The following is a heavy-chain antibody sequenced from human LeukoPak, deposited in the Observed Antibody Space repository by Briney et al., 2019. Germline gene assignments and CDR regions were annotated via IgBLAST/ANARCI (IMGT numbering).Heavy chain of an antibody. Sequence: SETLSLTCTVSGDSISSGGYYWSWIRQHPGKGLEWIGCIYYSGTTYYHPSLTSRVAISVDTSKNQFSLKLSSVTAADTAVYYCARSGTVTTWNYWGQGTLVTVSS. V-gene: IGHV4-31*03. CDR1: GDSISSGGYY. D-gene: IGHD4-17*01. CDR2: IYYSGTT. CDR3: ARSGTVTTWNY. J-gene: IGHJ4*02.